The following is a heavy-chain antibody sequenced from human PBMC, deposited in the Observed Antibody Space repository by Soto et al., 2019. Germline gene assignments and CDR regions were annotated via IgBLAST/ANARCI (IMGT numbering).Heavy chain of an antibody. CDR1: GFTFSSYA. CDR2: ISGSGGRI. Sequence: EVQLLESGGGLVQPGGSLRLSCAASGFTFSSYAMSWVRQAPGKGLEWVSVISGSGGRIYYADSVKGRFTIPRDNSKNTLYLQMNSLRDEDTAIYYCAKERRLERGDFDYWGQGTLVTVSS. V-gene: IGHV3-23*01. D-gene: IGHD1-1*01. CDR3: AKERRLERGDFDY. J-gene: IGHJ4*02.